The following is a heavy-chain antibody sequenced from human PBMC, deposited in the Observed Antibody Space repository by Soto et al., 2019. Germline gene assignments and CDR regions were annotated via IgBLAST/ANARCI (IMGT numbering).Heavy chain of an antibody. CDR1: GVSVSSDIYY. J-gene: IGHJ6*02. D-gene: IGHD2-2*01. Sequence: QVQLQESGPGLVKPSQTLSLTCSVSGVSVSSDIYYWSWIRHHPGKGLEWIGYIYYSGNTYYNPSLGGRVTISLDTSQNHFSLRLRSVTPADTAVYYCARYPVVVGPAANYGLDVWGQGTTVPVSS. V-gene: IGHV4-31*03. CDR2: IYYSGNT. CDR3: ARYPVVVGPAANYGLDV.